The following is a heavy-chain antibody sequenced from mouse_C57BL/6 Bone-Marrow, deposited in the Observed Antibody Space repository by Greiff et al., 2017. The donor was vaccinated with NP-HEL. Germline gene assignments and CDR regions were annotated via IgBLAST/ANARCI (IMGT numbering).Heavy chain of an antibody. CDR3: ARERGYYGPFDD. Sequence: QVQLQQPGAELVKPGASVKLSCKASGYTFTSYWMHWVKQRPGQGLEWIGMIHPNSGSTNYNEKFKSKATLTVDKSSSTAYMQLSSLTSEDSAVYYCARERGYYGPFDDWGQGTTLTVAS. CDR1: GYTFTSYW. J-gene: IGHJ2*01. V-gene: IGHV1-64*01. CDR2: IHPNSGST. D-gene: IGHD1-1*01.